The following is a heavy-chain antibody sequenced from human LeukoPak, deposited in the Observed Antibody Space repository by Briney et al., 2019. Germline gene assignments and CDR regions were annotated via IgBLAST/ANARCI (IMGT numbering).Heavy chain of an antibody. CDR3: ARVHYDFWSGFRFNWFDP. V-gene: IGHV4-59*01. CDR2: IYYSGST. J-gene: IGHJ5*02. CDR1: GGSISSYY. Sequence: PSETLSLTCTVSGGSISSYYWSWIRQPPGKGLEWIGYIYYSGSTNYNPSLKSRVTISVDTSKNQFSLKLSSVTAADTAVYYCARVHYDFWSGFRFNWFDPWGQGTLVTVSS. D-gene: IGHD3-3*01.